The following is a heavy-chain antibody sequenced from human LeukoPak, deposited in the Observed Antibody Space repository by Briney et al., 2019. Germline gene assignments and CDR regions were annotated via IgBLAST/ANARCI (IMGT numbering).Heavy chain of an antibody. CDR3: ARWGECYHDPPDY. Sequence: GGSLRLSCAASGFTFSSYWMSWVRQAPGKGLEWVANIKQDGSEKYYVDSVKGRFTISRDNAKNSLYLQMNSLRAEDTAVYYCARWGECYHDPPDYWGQGTLVTVSS. J-gene: IGHJ4*02. V-gene: IGHV3-7*01. D-gene: IGHD3-16*01. CDR2: IKQDGSEK. CDR1: GFTFSSYW.